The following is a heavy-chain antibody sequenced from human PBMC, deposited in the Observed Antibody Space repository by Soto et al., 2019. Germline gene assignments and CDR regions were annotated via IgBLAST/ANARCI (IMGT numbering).Heavy chain of an antibody. CDR2: ISGSGGST. V-gene: IGHV3-23*01. Sequence: PGGSLRLSCAASGFTFSSYAMSWVRQAPGKGLEWVSAISGSGGSTYYADSVKGRFTISRDNSKNTLYLQMNSLRAEDTAVYYCAKGPEGIAAAGIHWFDPWGQGTLVTVS. CDR3: AKGPEGIAAAGIHWFDP. CDR1: GFTFSSYA. J-gene: IGHJ5*02. D-gene: IGHD6-13*01.